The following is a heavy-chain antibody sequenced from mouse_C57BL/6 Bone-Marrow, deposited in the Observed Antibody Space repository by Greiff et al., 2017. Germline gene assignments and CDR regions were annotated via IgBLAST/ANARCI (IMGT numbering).Heavy chain of an antibody. CDR3: ATGFDY. Sequence: QVQLQQPGAELVRPGASVKLSCKASGYTFTDYYINWVKQRPGQGLEWIARIYPGSGNTYYNEKFKGKATLTAEQSSSTAYMQLSSLTSDDSAVYFCATGFDYWGQGTTLTVSS. CDR1: GYTFTDYY. V-gene: IGHV1-76*01. J-gene: IGHJ2*01. CDR2: IYPGSGNT.